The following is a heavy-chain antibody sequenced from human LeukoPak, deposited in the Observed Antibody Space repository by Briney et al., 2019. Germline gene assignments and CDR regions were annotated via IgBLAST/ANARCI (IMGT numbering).Heavy chain of an antibody. CDR1: GFTFDDYA. Sequence: TGGSLRLSCAASGFTFDDYAMHWVRQAPGKGLEWVSGISWNSGSIGYADSVKGRFTISRDNAKNSLYLQMNSLRAEDMALYYCAKDRSSSGLDAFDIWGQGTMVTVSS. CDR3: AKDRSSSGLDAFDI. CDR2: ISWNSGSI. D-gene: IGHD6-19*01. J-gene: IGHJ3*02. V-gene: IGHV3-9*03.